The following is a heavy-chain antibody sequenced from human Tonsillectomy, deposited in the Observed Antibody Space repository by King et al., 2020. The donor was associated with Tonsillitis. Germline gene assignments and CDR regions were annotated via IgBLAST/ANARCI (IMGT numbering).Heavy chain of an antibody. CDR3: ARGAQGLAY. CDR1: GFSFRSFG. Sequence: VQLVESGGGVVQPGRSLRLSCEASGFSFRSFGMHWVRQAPGKGLEWLAVISYDGGNKNYAESMKGRFIISRDNSKNTLYLQMNSLRAEDTAVYYCARGAQGLAYWGPGNLGPLSS. CDR2: ISYDGGNK. J-gene: IGHJ4*02. V-gene: IGHV3-30*03.